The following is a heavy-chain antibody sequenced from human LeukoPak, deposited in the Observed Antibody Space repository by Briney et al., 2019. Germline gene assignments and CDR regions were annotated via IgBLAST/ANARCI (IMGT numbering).Heavy chain of an antibody. J-gene: IGHJ6*03. V-gene: IGHV3-11*04. D-gene: IGHD2-15*01. CDR3: AREHEVVVVAASYYYMDV. CDR2: ISSSGSTI. Sequence: GGSLRLSCAASGFTFSDYYMNWIRQAPGKGLEWVSYISSSGSTIYYADSVKGRFTTSRDNAKNSLYLQMSSLRAEDTAVYYCAREHEVVVVAASYYYMDVWGKGTTVTVSS. CDR1: GFTFSDYY.